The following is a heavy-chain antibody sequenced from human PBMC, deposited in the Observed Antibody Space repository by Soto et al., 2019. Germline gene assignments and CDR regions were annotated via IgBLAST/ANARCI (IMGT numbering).Heavy chain of an antibody. CDR2: ISAYNGNT. D-gene: IGHD3-9*01. J-gene: IGHJ4*02. Sequence: PEETVTVSCRVSGYTFTSYGTCRVRKTPGQGLEWMGWISAYNGNTNYAQKLQGRVTMTTDTSTSTAYMELRSLRSDDTAVYYCARAKYDILTGYKDYWGQGTLVTVSS. V-gene: IGHV1-18*01. CDR3: ARAKYDILTGYKDY. CDR1: GYTFTSYG.